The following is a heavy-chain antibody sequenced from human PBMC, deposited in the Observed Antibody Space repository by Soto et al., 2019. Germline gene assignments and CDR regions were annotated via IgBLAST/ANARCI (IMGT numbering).Heavy chain of an antibody. Sequence: GESLKISCKGSGYSLTSYWIGWVRQMPGKGLEWMGIIYPGDSDTRYSPSFQGQVTISADKSISTAYLQWSSLKASDTAMYYCARNRDYSNTNSPFYGMDVWGQGTTVTVSS. CDR3: ARNRDYSNTNSPFYGMDV. D-gene: IGHD4-4*01. CDR1: GYSLTSYW. J-gene: IGHJ6*02. V-gene: IGHV5-51*01. CDR2: IYPGDSDT.